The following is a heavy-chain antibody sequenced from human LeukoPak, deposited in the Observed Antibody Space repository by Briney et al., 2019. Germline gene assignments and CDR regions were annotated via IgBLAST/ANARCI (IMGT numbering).Heavy chain of an antibody. Sequence: GGSLRLSCAASGFTVDSNYMSWVRQAPGKGLEWVSLIYTGGSTYYADSVRGRFTISRDNSKNTLYLQMNSLRPEDTAVYYCARGFGKAAANVFGGYTMDVWGQGTAVTVSS. CDR1: GFTVDSNY. V-gene: IGHV3-66*02. D-gene: IGHD6-13*01. CDR2: IYTGGST. CDR3: ARGFGKAAANVFGGYTMDV. J-gene: IGHJ6*02.